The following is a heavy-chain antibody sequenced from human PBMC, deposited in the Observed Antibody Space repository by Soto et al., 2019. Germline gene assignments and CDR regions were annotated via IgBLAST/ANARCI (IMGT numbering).Heavy chain of an antibody. CDR2: IYHTDNT. J-gene: IGHJ5*02. CDR3: ARGGEYDLSSGSSGWLDP. CDR1: GGSVRSGSYF. V-gene: IGHV4-61*01. Sequence: XATLSLPCNVSGGSVRSGSYFGSWIRQPPGRRLEWIGYIYHTDNTNYNPSLKSRVTISVDTSKNQFSLKLTSVTATDTAMYYCARGGEYDLSSGSSGWLDPWGQRTLVTVSS. D-gene: IGHD3-3*01.